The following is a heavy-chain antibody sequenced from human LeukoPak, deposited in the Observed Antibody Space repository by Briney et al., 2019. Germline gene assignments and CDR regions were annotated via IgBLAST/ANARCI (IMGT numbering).Heavy chain of an antibody. J-gene: IGHJ4*02. V-gene: IGHV3-9*01. CDR2: ISWNSGSI. CDR1: GFAFDDYA. CDR3: AKGRGSSSWSFSDY. Sequence: GGSLRLSCAASGFAFDDYAMHWVRQAPGKGLEWVSGISWNSGSIGYADSVKGRFTISRDNPKNSLYLQMNSLRAEGTALYYCAKGRGSSSWSFSDYWGQGTLVTVSS. D-gene: IGHD6-13*01.